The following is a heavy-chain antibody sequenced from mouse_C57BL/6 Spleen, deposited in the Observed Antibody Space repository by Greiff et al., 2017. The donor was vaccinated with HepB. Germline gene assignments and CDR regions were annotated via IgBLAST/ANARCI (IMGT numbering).Heavy chain of an antibody. CDR3: ARQLWLRQAWFAY. D-gene: IGHD2-2*01. CDR2: ISSGSSTI. CDR1: GFTFSDYG. Sequence: EVHLVESGGGLVKPGGSLKLSCAASGFTFSDYGMHWVRQAPEKGLEWVAYISSGSSTIYYADTVKGRFTISRDNAKNTLFLQMTSLRSEDTAMYYGARQLWLRQAWFAYWGQGTLVTVSA. J-gene: IGHJ3*01. V-gene: IGHV5-17*01.